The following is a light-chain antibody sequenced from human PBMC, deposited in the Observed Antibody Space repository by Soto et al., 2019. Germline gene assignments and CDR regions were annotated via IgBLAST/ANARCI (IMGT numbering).Light chain of an antibody. CDR3: CSDAGSSTV. CDR2: EGS. V-gene: IGLV2-23*01. Sequence: QSVLTQPASVSGSPGPSITISCTGTSSDVGRYNLVSWYQQHPGKAPKVMIYEGSNRPTGVSNRFSGSKSGNTASLTISGLQAEDEADDYCCSDAGSSTVFGGGTQLTVL. J-gene: IGLJ2*01. CDR1: SSDVGRYNL.